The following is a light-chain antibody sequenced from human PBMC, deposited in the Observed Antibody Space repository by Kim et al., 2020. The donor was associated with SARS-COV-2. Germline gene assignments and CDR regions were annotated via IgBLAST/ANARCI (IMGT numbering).Light chain of an antibody. J-gene: IGKJ2*01. Sequence: DVVMTQSPLSLPVTLGQPASMSCRSSQSLVHSDGNTYLNWFQQRPGQSPRRLIYKVSNRDSGVPDRFSGSGSGTVFTLKISRVGADDVVVYYCMQGPHWPPYTFGQGTKLEIK. CDR1: QSLVHSDGNTY. V-gene: IGKV2-30*02. CDR2: KVS. CDR3: MQGPHWPPYT.